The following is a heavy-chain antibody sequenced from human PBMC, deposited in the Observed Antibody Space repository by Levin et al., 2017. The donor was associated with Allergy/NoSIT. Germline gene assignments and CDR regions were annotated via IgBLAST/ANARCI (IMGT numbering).Heavy chain of an antibody. V-gene: IGHV3-23*01. CDR3: AKLNIDSRSARLNTVTTFVHY. CDR2: ISGSGGST. D-gene: IGHD4-17*01. J-gene: IGHJ4*02. Sequence: GGSLRLSCAASGFTFSSYAMSWVRQAPGKGLEWVSAISGSGGSTYYADSVKGRFTISRDNSKNTLYLQMNSLRAEDTAVYYCAKLNIDSRSARLNTVTTFVHYWGQGTLVTVSS. CDR1: GFTFSSYA.